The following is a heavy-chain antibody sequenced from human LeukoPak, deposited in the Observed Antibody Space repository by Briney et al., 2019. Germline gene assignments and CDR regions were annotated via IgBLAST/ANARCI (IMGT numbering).Heavy chain of an antibody. J-gene: IGHJ6*02. CDR3: ARVHQAGEQVHMVAGTYYYYGMDV. Sequence: SETLSLTCTVSGGSISSYYWSWIRQPPGKGLEWIGYIYYSGSTNYNPSLTSRVTISVDTSKNQFSLKLSSVTAADTAVYYCARVHQAGEQVHMVAGTYYYYGMDVWGQGTTVTVSS. V-gene: IGHV4-59*01. D-gene: IGHD6-19*01. CDR2: IYYSGST. CDR1: GGSISSYY.